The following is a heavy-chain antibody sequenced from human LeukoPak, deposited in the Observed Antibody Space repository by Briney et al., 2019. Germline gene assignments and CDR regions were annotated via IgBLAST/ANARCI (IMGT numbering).Heavy chain of an antibody. J-gene: IGHJ4*02. Sequence: ASVKVSCKASGGTFSSYAISWVRQAPGQGLEWTGGIIPIFGTANYAQKFQGRVTITTDESTSTAYMELSSLRSEDTAVYYCARGRAGNMATITPLDYWGQGTLVTVSS. CDR3: ARGRAGNMATITPLDY. V-gene: IGHV1-69*05. D-gene: IGHD5-24*01. CDR1: GGTFSSYA. CDR2: IIPIFGTA.